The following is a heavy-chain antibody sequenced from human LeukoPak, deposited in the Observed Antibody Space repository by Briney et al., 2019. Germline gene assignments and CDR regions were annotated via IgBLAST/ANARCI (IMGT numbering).Heavy chain of an antibody. Sequence: SQTLSLTCTVSGGSISSGGYYWSWIRQHPGKGLEWIGYIYYSGSTYYNPSLKSRVTISVDTSKNQFSLKLSSVTAADTAVYYCAREVYYDILTGFRAAYYFDYWGQGTLVTASS. CDR1: GGSISSGGYY. V-gene: IGHV4-31*03. J-gene: IGHJ4*02. CDR3: AREVYYDILTGFRAAYYFDY. CDR2: IYYSGST. D-gene: IGHD3-9*01.